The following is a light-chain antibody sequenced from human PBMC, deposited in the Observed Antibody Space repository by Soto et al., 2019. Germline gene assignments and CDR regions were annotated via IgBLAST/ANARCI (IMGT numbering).Light chain of an antibody. CDR1: QSVSSY. J-gene: IGKJ2*01. CDR3: QQRSNWLMYT. CDR2: DAS. Sequence: EIVLTQSPATLSLSPGERATLSCRASQSVSSYLAWYQQKPGQAPRLLIYDASNRATGIPARFSGSGSGTDFTLTISSLEPEDFAVYYCQQRSNWLMYTFGQGTKQEIK. V-gene: IGKV3-11*01.